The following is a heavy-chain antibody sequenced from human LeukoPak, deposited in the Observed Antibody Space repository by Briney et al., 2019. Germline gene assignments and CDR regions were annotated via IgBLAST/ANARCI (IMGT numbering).Heavy chain of an antibody. CDR3: ARGDYDFWSGNWRFDT. D-gene: IGHD3-3*01. V-gene: IGHV4-59*01. Sequence: SETLSLTCLVSGEPISSYYWSWIRQAPGRGPEYIGNVYYNGNANYNPSLKSRVAISVDASKNQFSLKVDSVTTADTAVYYCARGDYDFWSGNWRFDTWGQGTLVTVSS. J-gene: IGHJ4*02. CDR1: GEPISSYY. CDR2: VYYNGNA.